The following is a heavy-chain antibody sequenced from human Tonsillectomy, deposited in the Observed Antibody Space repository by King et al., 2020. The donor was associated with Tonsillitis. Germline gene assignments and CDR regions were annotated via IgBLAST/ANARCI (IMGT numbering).Heavy chain of an antibody. CDR1: GFSFSSYW. CDR3: TRDRNYLDRDICYDVFDI. J-gene: IGHJ3*02. D-gene: IGHD3-22*01. Sequence: VQLVESGGGLVQPGGSLRLSCAASGFSFSSYWMTWVRQAPGKGLEWVANMRGDGSVKSSADSLKGRFTIYRDNAKNSLYLQMNSLRAEDTAMYYCTRDRNYLDRDICYDVFDIGGQGTMVTVSS. CDR2: MRGDGSVK. V-gene: IGHV3-7*01.